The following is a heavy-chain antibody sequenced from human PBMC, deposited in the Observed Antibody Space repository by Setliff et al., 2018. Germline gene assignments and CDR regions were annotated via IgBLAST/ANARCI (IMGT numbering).Heavy chain of an antibody. CDR1: GFTFNNFA. D-gene: IGHD1-26*01. CDR2: MHSDDRSI. V-gene: IGHV3-74*03. J-gene: IGHJ4*02. Sequence: PGGSLRLSCAASGFTFNNFAMHWVRQAPGKGLMWVSRMHSDDRSITYADSVKGRFTISRDNAKNMLYLQMNSLRAEDTAVYYCVREGGNYFPLDYWGLGTLVTVS. CDR3: VREGGNYFPLDY.